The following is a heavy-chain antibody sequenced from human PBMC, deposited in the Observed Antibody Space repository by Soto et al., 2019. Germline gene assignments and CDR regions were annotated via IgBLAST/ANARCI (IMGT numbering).Heavy chain of an antibody. V-gene: IGHV3-73*01. Sequence: GGSLRLSCAASGFPFSGSAMHWVRQASGKGLEWVGRIRSKANSYATAYAASVKGRFTISRDDSKHTAYLQMNSLKSEGTAAFYCTRPRGGDYDPTYYMDVWGKGTTVTVS. D-gene: IGHD2-21*02. CDR2: IRSKANSYAT. CDR1: GFPFSGSA. J-gene: IGHJ6*03. CDR3: TRPRGGDYDPTYYMDV.